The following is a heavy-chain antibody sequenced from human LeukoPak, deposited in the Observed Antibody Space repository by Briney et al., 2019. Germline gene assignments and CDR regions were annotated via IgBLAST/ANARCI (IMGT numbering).Heavy chain of an antibody. CDR3: AKVKDGYNYDY. D-gene: IGHD5-24*01. CDR1: GFTFSSYS. V-gene: IGHV3-21*04. J-gene: IGHJ4*02. CDR2: ISSSSSYI. Sequence: GGSLRLSCAASGFTFSSYSMNWVRQAPGKGLEWVSSISSSSSYIYYADSVKGRFTISRDNSKNTLYLQMNSLRAEDTAVYYCAKVKDGYNYDYWGQGTLVTVSS.